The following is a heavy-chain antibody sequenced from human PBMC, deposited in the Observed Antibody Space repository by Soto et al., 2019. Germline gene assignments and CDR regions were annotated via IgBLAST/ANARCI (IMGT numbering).Heavy chain of an antibody. CDR1: GFTFSSYA. CDR2: INSNGGST. Sequence: SCAASGFTFSSYAMHWVRQAPGKGLEYVSVINSNGGSTDYAASARGRFTISRDNAENSVYLEMDSLRAEDTALYYCARDVDADFRTDFDYWGRGTLVTVSS. V-gene: IGHV3-64*02. CDR3: ARDVDADFRTDFDY. J-gene: IGHJ4*02. D-gene: IGHD4-17*01.